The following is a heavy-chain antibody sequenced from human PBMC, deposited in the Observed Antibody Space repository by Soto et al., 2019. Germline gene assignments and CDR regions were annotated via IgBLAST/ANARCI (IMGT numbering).Heavy chain of an antibody. Sequence: QVQLVQSGAEVKSPGASVKVSCKASGYTFSNNGINWVRQAPGQGLEWMGWISAYTGNTKYAQRFQGRVTMTTDTCPSTAYLELRTLRYDDTAVYYCARKGGEWEPADYWGQGTLVTVSS. J-gene: IGHJ4*02. V-gene: IGHV1-18*01. CDR3: ARKGGEWEPADY. D-gene: IGHD1-26*01. CDR2: ISAYTGNT. CDR1: GYTFSNNG.